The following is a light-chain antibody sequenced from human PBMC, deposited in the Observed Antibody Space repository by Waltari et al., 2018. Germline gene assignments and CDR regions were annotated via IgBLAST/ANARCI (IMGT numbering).Light chain of an antibody. J-gene: IGKJ2*01. V-gene: IGKV4-1*01. CDR1: HSVLYSPNHKNY. CDR3: QQHYTAPVT. Sequence: DIVMTQYPDSLAVSLGERATINCKSSHSVLYSPNHKNYLAWYYHKPGQPPKLLLYWASTRASGFPDRFSGIGSRTNFTLTISSLQAEDVAVYYCQQHYTAPVTFGQGCKLEI. CDR2: WAS.